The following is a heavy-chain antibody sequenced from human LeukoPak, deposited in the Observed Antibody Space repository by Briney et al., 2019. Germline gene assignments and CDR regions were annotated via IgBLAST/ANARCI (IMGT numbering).Heavy chain of an antibody. CDR1: GFTFSSFG. V-gene: IGHV3-33*01. CDR3: ARDSTPRHYDFWSGYYIGTWFDP. CDR2: LWYDGSNK. J-gene: IGHJ5*02. Sequence: GGSLRLSCAGSGFTFSSFGIHWVRQAPGKGLGGGAVLWYDGSNKYYADSVKGRFTISRDNSKNTLYLQMNSLRAEDTAVYYCARDSTPRHYDFWSGYYIGTWFDPWGQGTLVTVSS. D-gene: IGHD3-3*01.